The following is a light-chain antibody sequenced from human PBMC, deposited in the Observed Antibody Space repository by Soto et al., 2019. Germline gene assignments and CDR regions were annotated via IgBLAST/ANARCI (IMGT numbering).Light chain of an antibody. CDR1: SSNIGSNY. CDR3: AAWDDSLSGAV. J-gene: IGLJ7*01. Sequence: QLVLAQPPSASGTPGQRVTISCSGTSSNIGSNYVYWYQQLPGTAPKLLIYRNNQRPSGVPDRFSGSKSGTSASLAISGLRSDDEADYYCAAWDDSLSGAVFGGGTQLTVL. V-gene: IGLV1-47*01. CDR2: RNN.